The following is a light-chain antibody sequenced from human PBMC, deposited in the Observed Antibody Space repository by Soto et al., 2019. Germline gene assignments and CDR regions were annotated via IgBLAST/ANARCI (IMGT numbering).Light chain of an antibody. Sequence: EIVLTQSPGTLSLSPGERATLSCRASQSVSSSYLAWYQQKPGQAPRLLIYGASSRATGIPDRFSGSGSGTDFTLTISRLEPEDFAVYYCQQYGSSPPYVLGQGTKLEIK. V-gene: IGKV3-20*01. CDR3: QQYGSSPPYV. J-gene: IGKJ2*01. CDR2: GAS. CDR1: QSVSSSY.